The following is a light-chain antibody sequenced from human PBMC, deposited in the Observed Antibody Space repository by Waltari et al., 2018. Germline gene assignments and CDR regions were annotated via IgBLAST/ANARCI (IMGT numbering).Light chain of an antibody. CDR2: DFS. Sequence: QSALTPPASVSGSPGQSIPISCTGTSSEDGHYNYFPWYQQRPGKAPKLMIYDFSYRPPGISSRFSGSKSGSTASLTIYGLQAEDEADYYCSSFTSASTVGVILGGGTKLTVL. J-gene: IGLJ2*01. CDR1: SSEDGHYNY. V-gene: IGLV2-14*03. CDR3: SSFTSASTVGVI.